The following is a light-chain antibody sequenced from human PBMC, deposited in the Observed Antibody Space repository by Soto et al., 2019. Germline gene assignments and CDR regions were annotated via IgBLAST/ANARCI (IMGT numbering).Light chain of an antibody. CDR2: GNS. J-gene: IGLJ2*01. CDR3: QSYDNSLRVSV. V-gene: IGLV1-40*01. Sequence: SVLTQPPSVSGAPGQTVTISCAGSSSNIGAGYEIHWYQQIPGAVPKLLIYGNSNRPSGVPDRFFGSKSDTSASLAITGLQAEDEADYYCQSYDNSLRVSVFGGGTKLTVL. CDR1: SSNIGAGYE.